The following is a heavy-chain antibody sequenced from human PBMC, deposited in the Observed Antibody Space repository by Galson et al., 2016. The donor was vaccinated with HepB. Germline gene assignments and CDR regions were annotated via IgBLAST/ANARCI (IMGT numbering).Heavy chain of an antibody. CDR1: GFTFSYYS. V-gene: IGHV3-21*01. CDR3: ARARTDYSGSWFLDY. Sequence: SLRLSCAASGFTFSYYSMNWVRQAPGKGLEWVSSISSSSSSYIYYTDSVKGRFTIFRDNAKNSLYLQMTSLRAEDTAVYYCARARTDYSGSWFLDYWGQGTLVSVSS. CDR2: ISSSSSSYI. J-gene: IGHJ4*02. D-gene: IGHD6-13*01.